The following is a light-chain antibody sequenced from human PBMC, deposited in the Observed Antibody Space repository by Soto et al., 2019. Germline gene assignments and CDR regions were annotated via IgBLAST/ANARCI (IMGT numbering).Light chain of an antibody. CDR1: QTVSSSC. CDR3: QHYDNSAALT. J-gene: IGKJ4*01. Sequence: EIVLTQSPGTLSLSPGESATLFCRASQTVSSSCLAWYQQKPGQAPRLLIYGVSSRATGIPDRFSGSGSGTDFTLTISRLQPEEFAVYDCQHYDNSAALTFGGGTNVEIK. CDR2: GVS. V-gene: IGKV3-20*01.